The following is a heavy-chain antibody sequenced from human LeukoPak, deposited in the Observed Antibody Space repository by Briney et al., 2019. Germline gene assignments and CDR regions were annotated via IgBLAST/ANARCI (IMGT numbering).Heavy chain of an antibody. Sequence: GGSLRLSCAASGFTFSGSPILWVRQASGKGLEWVGRIRSKADNYTTAYAASVQGRCTISRDDSKSTAYLQLNSLKTEDTAVYYCTQSNYWGQGALVTVSS. CDR3: TQSNY. CDR1: GFTFSGSP. V-gene: IGHV3-73*01. CDR2: IRSKADNYTT. J-gene: IGHJ4*02.